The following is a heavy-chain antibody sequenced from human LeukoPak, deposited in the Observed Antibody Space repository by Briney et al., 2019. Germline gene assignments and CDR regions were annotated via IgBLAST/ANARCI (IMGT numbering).Heavy chain of an antibody. CDR2: SFPSDSGT. CDR3: ARLAVAGKVNYYYYYMDV. CDR1: GYSFTSYL. D-gene: IGHD6-13*01. J-gene: IGHJ6*03. V-gene: IGHV5-51*01. Sequence: GESLKISCKGSGYSFTSYLIGWVRPMPGKGLEWRGISFPSDSGTRYSPSFQGQVTISADKSISPAYLQWSSLKASDTAMYHCARLAVAGKVNYYYYYMDVWGKGTTVTVSS.